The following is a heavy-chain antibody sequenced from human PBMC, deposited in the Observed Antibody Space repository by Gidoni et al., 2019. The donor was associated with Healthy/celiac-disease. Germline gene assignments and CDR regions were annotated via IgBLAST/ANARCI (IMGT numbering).Heavy chain of an antibody. D-gene: IGHD3-9*01. CDR3: ATLTGYYSYWYFDL. CDR1: GFTFSSYA. J-gene: IGHJ2*01. Sequence: EVQLLESGGGLVQPGGSLRLSCAASGFTFSSYAMSWVRQAPGKGLEWVPAISGSSGSTYYADSVKGRFTISRDNSKNTLYLQMNSLRAEDTAVYYCATLTGYYSYWYFDLWGRGTLVTVSS. CDR2: ISGSSGST. V-gene: IGHV3-23*01.